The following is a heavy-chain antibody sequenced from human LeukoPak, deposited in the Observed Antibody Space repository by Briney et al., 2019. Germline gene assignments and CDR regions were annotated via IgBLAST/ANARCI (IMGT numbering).Heavy chain of an antibody. CDR3: AKGGGGRLIYYYYMDV. CDR2: ITWNSDSI. Sequence: GRSLRLSCAASGFAVDDYAMHWVRQAPGKGLEWVSGITWNSDSIDYADSVKGRFTISRDNAKNSLYLQMNSLRAEDMALYYCAKGGGGRLIYYYYMDVWGKGTTVTVSS. CDR1: GFAVDDYA. D-gene: IGHD3-16*01. V-gene: IGHV3-9*03. J-gene: IGHJ6*03.